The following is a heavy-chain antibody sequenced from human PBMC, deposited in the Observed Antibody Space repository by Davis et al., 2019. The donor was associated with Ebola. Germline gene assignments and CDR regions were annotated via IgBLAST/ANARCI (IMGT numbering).Heavy chain of an antibody. CDR1: GFTFGSYA. V-gene: IGHV3-23*01. D-gene: IGHD3-10*01. Sequence: PGGSLRLSCAASGFTFGSYAMSWVRQAPGKGLEWVSSISGSGTITHYADSVKGRFTISRESSRNTLSLQMNSLRVEDTALYYCAKGKFSGMSNTFEYWGQGTLVTVSS. CDR3: AKGKFSGMSNTFEY. CDR2: ISGSGTIT. J-gene: IGHJ4*02.